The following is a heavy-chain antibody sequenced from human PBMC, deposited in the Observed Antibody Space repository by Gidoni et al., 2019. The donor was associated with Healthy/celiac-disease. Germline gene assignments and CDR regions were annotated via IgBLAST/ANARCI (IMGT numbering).Heavy chain of an antibody. CDR3: AREGGNPGIAAAGN. Sequence: QVQLVQSGAEVKKPGSSVTVSCKASGGTFSSYAISWVRQAPGQGLEWMGRIIPILGIANYAQKFQGRVTITADKSTSTAYMELSSLRSEDTAVYYCAREGGNPGIAAAGNWGQGTLVTVSS. CDR2: IIPILGIA. CDR1: GGTFSSYA. J-gene: IGHJ4*02. D-gene: IGHD6-13*01. V-gene: IGHV1-69*09.